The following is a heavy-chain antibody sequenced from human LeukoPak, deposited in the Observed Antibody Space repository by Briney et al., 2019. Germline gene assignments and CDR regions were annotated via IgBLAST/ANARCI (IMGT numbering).Heavy chain of an antibody. D-gene: IGHD4-23*01. Sequence: GGSLRLSCAASGFTFSNYAMSWVRQAPGKGLEWVSAISGSGDSTYYADSVKGRFTISRDNSKNTLYLQVNSLRAEDTAVYYCAKKSPDSSGNPAYDWGQGTLVTVSS. CDR2: ISGSGDST. J-gene: IGHJ4*02. CDR3: AKKSPDSSGNPAYD. CDR1: GFTFSNYA. V-gene: IGHV3-23*01.